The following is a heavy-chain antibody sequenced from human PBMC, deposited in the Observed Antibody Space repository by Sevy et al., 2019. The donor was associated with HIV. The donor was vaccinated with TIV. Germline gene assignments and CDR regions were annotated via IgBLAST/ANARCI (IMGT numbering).Heavy chain of an antibody. D-gene: IGHD3-22*01. CDR2: ISSSSSTI. Sequence: GGSLRLSCAASGFTFSSYSMNWVRQAPGKGLEWVSYISSSSSTIYYADSVKDRFTISRDNAKNSLYLQMNSLRDEDTAVYYCATYYYDSSGYSIPFDYWGQGTLVTVSS. CDR3: ATYYYDSSGYSIPFDY. J-gene: IGHJ4*02. V-gene: IGHV3-48*02. CDR1: GFTFSSYS.